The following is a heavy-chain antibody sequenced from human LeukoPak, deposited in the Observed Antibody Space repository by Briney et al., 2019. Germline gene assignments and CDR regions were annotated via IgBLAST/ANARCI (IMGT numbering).Heavy chain of an antibody. CDR1: GFTINNYA. CDR3: AKKGVTVIGSNWFDS. D-gene: IGHD4-11*01. CDR2: LSASGGTI. Sequence: GGSLRLSCVASGFTINNYAMSWVRQAPGKGLEWVSILSASGGTIYYADSVKGRFTISRDNSKNTLYLQMNSLRAEDTAVYYCAKKGVTVIGSNWFDSWGQGTLVTVSS. J-gene: IGHJ5*01. V-gene: IGHV3-23*01.